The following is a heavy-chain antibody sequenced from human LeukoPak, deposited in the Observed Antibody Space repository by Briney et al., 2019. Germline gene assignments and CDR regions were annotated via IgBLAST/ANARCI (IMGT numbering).Heavy chain of an antibody. Sequence: ASVQVSCKASGFTFTCYYIHWVRQAPGQGLEWMGYINPHSGGTNSPQKFQGRVTMTTDRSISAAYMELSGLIDDDTAMYYCVREGNELLSKNFDYWGQGTLVTVPS. CDR1: GFTFTCYY. CDR3: VREGNELLSKNFDY. J-gene: IGHJ4*02. CDR2: INPHSGGT. D-gene: IGHD2-21*02. V-gene: IGHV1-2*02.